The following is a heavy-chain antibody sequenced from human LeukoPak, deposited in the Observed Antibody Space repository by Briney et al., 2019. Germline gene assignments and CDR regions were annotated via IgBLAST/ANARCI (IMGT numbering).Heavy chain of an antibody. V-gene: IGHV4-34*01. CDR3: ARGPDYYGSGSLPQNFDY. CDR2: INHSGST. CDR1: GGSFSGYY. J-gene: IGHJ4*02. Sequence: PSETLSLTCAVYGGSFSGYYWSWIRQPPGKGLEWSGEINHSGSTNYNPSLKSRVTISVDTSKNQFSLKLSSVTAADTAVYYCARGPDYYGSGSLPQNFDYWGQGTLVTVSS. D-gene: IGHD3-10*01.